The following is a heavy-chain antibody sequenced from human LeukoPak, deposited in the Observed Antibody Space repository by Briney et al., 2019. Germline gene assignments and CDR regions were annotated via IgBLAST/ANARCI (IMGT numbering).Heavy chain of an antibody. D-gene: IGHD2-15*01. J-gene: IGHJ5*02. V-gene: IGHV1-69*01. CDR3: ARAPMNCSGGSCYWYNWFDP. CDR2: IIPIFGTA. CDR1: GGTFSSYA. Sequence: ASVKVSCKASGGTFSSYAISWVRQAPGQGLEWMGGIIPIFGTANYAQKFQGRVTITADESTSTAYMELSSLRSEDTAVYYCARAPMNCSGGSCYWYNWFDPWGQGTLVTVSS.